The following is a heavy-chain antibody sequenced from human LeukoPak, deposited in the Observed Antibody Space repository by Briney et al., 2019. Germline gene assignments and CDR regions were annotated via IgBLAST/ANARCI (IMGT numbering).Heavy chain of an antibody. CDR3: ARDRNSNSWYDY. Sequence: QSGGSLRPSCAASGSTFSSYTLNWVRQAPGKGLEWVAYISSSSGTTYYADSVKGRFTISRDNAKNSLYLQMNSLRDEDTAVYYCARDRNSNSWYDYWGQGTLVTVSS. CDR1: GSTFSSYT. V-gene: IGHV3-48*02. D-gene: IGHD6-13*01. CDR2: ISSSSGTT. J-gene: IGHJ4*02.